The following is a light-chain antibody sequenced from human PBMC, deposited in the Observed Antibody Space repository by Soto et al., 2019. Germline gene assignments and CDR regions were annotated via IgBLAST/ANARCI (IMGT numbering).Light chain of an antibody. CDR2: DAS. Sequence: DIQMTQSPSTLSASVGDRVTITCRASQSISSRLTWYQQKPGKAPQLLIYDASSLKSGVPSRFSGSGSGTEFTLTVSSLQPDDFASYDCQQYNSYPWTFGQGTKVEIK. CDR3: QQYNSYPWT. CDR1: QSISSR. J-gene: IGKJ1*01. V-gene: IGKV1-5*01.